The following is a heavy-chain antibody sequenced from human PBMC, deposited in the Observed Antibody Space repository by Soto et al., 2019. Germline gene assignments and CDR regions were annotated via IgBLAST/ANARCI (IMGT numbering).Heavy chain of an antibody. CDR3: AKVGKGWDYFDY. V-gene: IGHV3-30*18. Sequence: QVQVVESGGGVVQPGRSLRLSCAASGFTFSDYGMHWVRQAPGKGLEWVAVISYDGSKKYYADSVKGRFTTSRDNSKNTLYLQMNSLRPEDTAVYYCAKVGKGWDYFDYWGQGTRVTVSS. D-gene: IGHD6-13*01. CDR1: GFTFSDYG. CDR2: ISYDGSKK. J-gene: IGHJ4*02.